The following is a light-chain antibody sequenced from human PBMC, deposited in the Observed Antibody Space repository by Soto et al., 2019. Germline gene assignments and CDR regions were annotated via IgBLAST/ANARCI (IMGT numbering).Light chain of an antibody. CDR1: QSVNSNY. J-gene: IGKJ2*01. Sequence: EILLTQSPGTLSLSPGERATFSCRASQSVNSNYLAWYQQRPGLAPRLLIYGTSNRATGIPDRFSGSGSGTDFTLTISRLEPEDFAVYYCQRYGSSPLYTFGQGTKLEIK. V-gene: IGKV3-20*01. CDR3: QRYGSSPLYT. CDR2: GTS.